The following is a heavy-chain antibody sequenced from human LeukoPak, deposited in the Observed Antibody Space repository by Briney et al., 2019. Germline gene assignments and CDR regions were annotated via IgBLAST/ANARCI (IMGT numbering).Heavy chain of an antibody. V-gene: IGHV1-46*01. CDR2: IYPRDGST. Sequence: ASVKVSCKASGYTFTNNYLHWVRQAPGQGLEWMGMIYPRDGSTSYAQNFQGRVTMTRDTSTSTVYMELSSLRSEDTAVYYRAREVGIRGHFDYWGRGTPVTVSS. J-gene: IGHJ4*02. CDR1: GYTFTNNY. D-gene: IGHD1-26*01. CDR3: AREVGIRGHFDY.